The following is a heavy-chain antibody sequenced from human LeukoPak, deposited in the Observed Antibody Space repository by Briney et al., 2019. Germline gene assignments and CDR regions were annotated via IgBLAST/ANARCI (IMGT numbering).Heavy chain of an antibody. CDR1: GGSISSYY. J-gene: IGHJ5*02. Sequence: PSETLSLTCTVSGGSISSYYWSWIRQPPGKGLEWIGYIYYSGSTNYNPSLKRRVTISVDTSKNQFSLKLSSVTAADTAVYYCAREGGVRLNWFDPWGQGTLVTVSS. CDR3: AREGGVRLNWFDP. D-gene: IGHD4-11*01. V-gene: IGHV4-59*01. CDR2: IYYSGST.